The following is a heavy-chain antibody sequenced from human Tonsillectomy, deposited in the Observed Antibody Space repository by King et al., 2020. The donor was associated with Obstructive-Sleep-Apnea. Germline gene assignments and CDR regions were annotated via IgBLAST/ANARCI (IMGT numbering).Heavy chain of an antibody. J-gene: IGHJ4*02. CDR2: ISSSSSYI. CDR1: GFTFSSYS. V-gene: IGHV3-21*01. D-gene: IGHD6-13*01. CDR3: ARSLGVLNSSSPFDY. Sequence: VQLVESGGGLVKPGGSLRLSCAASGFTFSSYSMNWVRQAPGKGLEWVSSISSSSSYIYYADSVKGRFTISRDNAKNSLYLQMNSLRAEDTAVYYCARSLGVLNSSSPFDYWGQGTLVTVSS.